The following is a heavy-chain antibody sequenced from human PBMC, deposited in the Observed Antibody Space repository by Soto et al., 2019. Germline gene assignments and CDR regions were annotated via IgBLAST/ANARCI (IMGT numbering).Heavy chain of an antibody. CDR2: ISGSGITT. V-gene: IGHV3-23*01. D-gene: IGHD3-10*01. CDR1: GFTFINYA. Sequence: GGSLRLSCAASGFTFINYAMSWVRQAPGKGLEWVSGISGSGITTYYADSVKGRFTVSRANSKNILYLQMSSLRADDTAVYYCAKAQMGSGSYFDAMDVWGHGTTVTVSS. CDR3: AKAQMGSGSYFDAMDV. J-gene: IGHJ6*02.